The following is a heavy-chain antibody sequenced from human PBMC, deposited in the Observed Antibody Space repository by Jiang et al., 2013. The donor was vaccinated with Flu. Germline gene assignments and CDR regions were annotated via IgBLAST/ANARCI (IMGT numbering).Heavy chain of an antibody. V-gene: IGHV1-69*01. D-gene: IGHD1-20*01. Sequence: GAEVKKPGSSVKVSCKASGGTFSSYAISWVRQVPGQGLEWMGGIIPIFGTANYAQKFQGRVTITADESTSTAYMELSSLRSEDTAVYYCARGGPTYNWNDNYMDVWGKGTTVTVSS. CDR2: IIPIFGTA. CDR1: GGTFSSYA. CDR3: ARGGPTYNWNDNYMDV. J-gene: IGHJ6*03.